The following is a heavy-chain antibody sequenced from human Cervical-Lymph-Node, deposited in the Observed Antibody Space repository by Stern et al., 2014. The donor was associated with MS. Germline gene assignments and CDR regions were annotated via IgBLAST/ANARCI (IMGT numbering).Heavy chain of an antibody. CDR3: AKTLSGGSRYFDL. D-gene: IGHD3-16*01. CDR1: GYSFSNFW. J-gene: IGHJ2*01. CDR2: IYPGDSDT. V-gene: IGHV5-51*03. Sequence: EVQLVESGAEVKKPGESLKISCKGSGYSFSNFWIGWVRQMPGKGLEWMGIIYPGDSDTKYSPSFQGPVTIPTGKSISNRFLPGSSLKASDTAIYYCAKTLSGGSRYFDLWGRGTLVTVSS.